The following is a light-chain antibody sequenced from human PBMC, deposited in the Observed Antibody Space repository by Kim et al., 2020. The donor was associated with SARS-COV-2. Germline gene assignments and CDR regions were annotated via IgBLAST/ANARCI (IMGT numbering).Light chain of an antibody. J-gene: IGKJ3*01. Sequence: DVVMTQSTLSLPVTLGQPASISCRSSLSLVHSDGNTYLNWFQQRPGQSPRRLIYKVSNRDSGVPDRFSGSGSGTDFTLKISRVEAEDVGVYYCMQDTHWPFTFGPGTKVDIK. V-gene: IGKV2-30*02. CDR3: MQDTHWPFT. CDR2: KVS. CDR1: LSLVHSDGNTY.